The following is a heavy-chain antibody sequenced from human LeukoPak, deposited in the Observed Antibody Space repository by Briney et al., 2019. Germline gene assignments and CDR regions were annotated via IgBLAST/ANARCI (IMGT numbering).Heavy chain of an antibody. CDR1: GFTFSSYA. D-gene: IGHD4-11*01. CDR2: MHYSGST. Sequence: GSLRLSCAASGFTFSSYAMSWIRQPPGKGLEWIGYMHYSGSTKYNPSLKSRVTTSVDTSRNQFSLKLSSVTAADTAVYYCARHTYSNFVLDYWGQGTLVTVSS. V-gene: IGHV4-59*08. J-gene: IGHJ4*02. CDR3: ARHTYSNFVLDY.